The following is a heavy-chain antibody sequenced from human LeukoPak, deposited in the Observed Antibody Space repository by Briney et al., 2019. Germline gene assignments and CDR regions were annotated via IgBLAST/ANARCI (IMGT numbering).Heavy chain of an antibody. CDR1: GGTFSSYA. D-gene: IGHD3-10*01. V-gene: IGHV1-69*04. J-gene: IGHJ6*02. CDR3: ARSYRRYGSGSYCHDYYYGMDV. Sequence: SVPDSCKACGGTFSSYAISWVRQAAGQEVAWMGRIIPIFGIANYAQKFQGRVTITADKSTSTGYMEQSRLRSEDTAVYYCARSYRRYGSGSYCHDYYYGMDVWGQGTTVTVSS. CDR2: IIPIFGIA.